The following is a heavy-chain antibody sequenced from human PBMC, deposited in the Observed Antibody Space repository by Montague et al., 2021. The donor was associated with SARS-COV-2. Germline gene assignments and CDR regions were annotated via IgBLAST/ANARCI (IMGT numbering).Heavy chain of an antibody. CDR3: ARGLPAGPNFGMDV. J-gene: IGHJ6*02. CDR1: GDSVSSNSGA. Sequence: GAISGDSVSSNSGAWNWLRQSPSRGLEWLGRTYYRSKWYYNYGVSVESRITVNADTSKNQVFLQLNSVTPEDTAVYFCARGLPAGPNFGMDVWGQGTTVTVSS. V-gene: IGHV6-1*01. D-gene: IGHD2-2*01. CDR2: TYYRSKWYY.